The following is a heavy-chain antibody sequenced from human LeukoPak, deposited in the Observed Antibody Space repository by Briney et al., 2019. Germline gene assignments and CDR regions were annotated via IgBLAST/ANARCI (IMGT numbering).Heavy chain of an antibody. CDR2: INPSGGST. D-gene: IGHD2-2*02. V-gene: IGHV1-46*01. Sequence: ASVKVSCKASGYTFTSYYIHWVRQAPGEGLERMGIINPSGGSTSYAQKFQGRVTMTRDMSTSTVYMELSSLRSEDTAVYYCARVAAEVVGVPGAIGFGWLRRDYYYMDVWGKGTTVTVSS. CDR3: ARVAAEVVGVPGAIGFGWLRRDYYYMDV. J-gene: IGHJ6*03. CDR1: GYTFTSYY.